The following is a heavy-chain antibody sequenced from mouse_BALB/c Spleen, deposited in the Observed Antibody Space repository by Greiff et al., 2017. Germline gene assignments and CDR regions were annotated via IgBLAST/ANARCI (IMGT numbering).Heavy chain of an antibody. J-gene: IGHJ4*01. CDR3: ARQDDYDCYAMDY. CDR1: GYTFTSYW. D-gene: IGHD2-4*01. Sequence: VQLQQSGAELARPGASVKLSCKASGYTFTSYWMQWVKQRPGQGLEWIGAIYPGDGDTRYTQKFKGKATLTADKSSSTAYMQLSSLASEDSAVYYCARQDDYDCYAMDYWGQGTSVTVSS. CDR2: IYPGDGDT. V-gene: IGHV1-87*01.